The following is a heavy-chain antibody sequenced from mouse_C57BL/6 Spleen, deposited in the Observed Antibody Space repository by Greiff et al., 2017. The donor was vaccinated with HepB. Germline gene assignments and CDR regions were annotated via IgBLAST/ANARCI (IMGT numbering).Heavy chain of an antibody. J-gene: IGHJ4*01. D-gene: IGHD2-3*01. CDR2: IYPGDGDT. CDR1: GYAFSSSW. CDR3: ATDYDEDRDYYAMDY. Sequence: VQLQQSGPELVKPGASVKISCKASGYAFSSSWMNWVKQRPGKGLEWIGRIYPGDGDTNYNGKFKGKATLTADTSSSTAYMQLSSLTSEDSAVYFCATDYDEDRDYYAMDYWGQGTSVTVSS. V-gene: IGHV1-82*01.